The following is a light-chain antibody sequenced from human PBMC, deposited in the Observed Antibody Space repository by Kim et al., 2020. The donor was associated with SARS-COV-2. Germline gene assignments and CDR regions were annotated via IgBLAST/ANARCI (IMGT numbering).Light chain of an antibody. CDR1: QSINYRY. CDR2: DAS. J-gene: IGKJ5*01. Sequence: SPGERPTLSCGASQSINYRYLAWYQRKPSQATRLHIYDASSKATGIPNRFSSSGSGTDITLTISRLEPEDFTVYYCQQYGRSPITFGQRTRLEIK. V-gene: IGKV3D-20*01. CDR3: QQYGRSPIT.